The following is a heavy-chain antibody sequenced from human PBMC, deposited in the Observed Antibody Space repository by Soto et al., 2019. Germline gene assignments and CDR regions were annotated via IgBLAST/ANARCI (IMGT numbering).Heavy chain of an antibody. D-gene: IGHD2-21*01. Sequence: EVQLVESGGGLVKPGGSLRLSCAASGFTFSNAWMSWVRQAPGKGLEWVGRIKSKTDGGTTDYAAPVKGRFTISRDDSKNTLYLQMNSLKTEDTAVYYCTTDLIPNYYYSGMDVWGQGTTVTVSS. CDR1: GFTFSNAW. CDR3: TTDLIPNYYYSGMDV. CDR2: IKSKTDGGTT. J-gene: IGHJ6*02. V-gene: IGHV3-15*01.